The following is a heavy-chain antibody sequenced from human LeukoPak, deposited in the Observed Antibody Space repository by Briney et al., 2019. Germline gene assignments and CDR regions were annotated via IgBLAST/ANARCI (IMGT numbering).Heavy chain of an antibody. CDR2: ISYDGSNK. CDR3: ASLGLTAAGTPDFDY. V-gene: IGHV3-30-3*01. D-gene: IGHD6-13*01. Sequence: PGRSLRLSCTASGFTFSTYAIHWVRQAPGRGLEWVAVISYDGSNKYYADSVKGRFTISRDNSKNTLYLQMNNLRAEDTAVYYCASLGLTAAGTPDFDYWGQGTLVTVSP. CDR1: GFTFSTYA. J-gene: IGHJ4*02.